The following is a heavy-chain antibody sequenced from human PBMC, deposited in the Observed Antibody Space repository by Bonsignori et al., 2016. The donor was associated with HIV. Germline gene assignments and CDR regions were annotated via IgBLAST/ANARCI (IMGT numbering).Heavy chain of an antibody. CDR2: INPNTGGT. J-gene: IGHJ4*02. Sequence: WVRQAPGQGLEWMGWINPNTGGTKCAQKFQGRVTMTRDTSISTAYMELSSLRSDDTAVYYCASPPPVSEYGDYDYFDYWGQGTLVTVSS. V-gene: IGHV1-2*02. D-gene: IGHD4-17*01. CDR3: ASPPPVSEYGDYDYFDY.